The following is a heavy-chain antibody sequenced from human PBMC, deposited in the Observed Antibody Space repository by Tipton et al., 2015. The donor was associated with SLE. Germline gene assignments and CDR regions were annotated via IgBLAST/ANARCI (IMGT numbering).Heavy chain of an antibody. V-gene: IGHV4-4*07. D-gene: IGHD3-10*01. CDR1: GDSLSNYY. J-gene: IGHJ5*02. Sequence: TLSLTCTVSGDSLSNYYWSWIRQPAGKGLEWIGRVHSSGRTHYSPSLSSRATVSVDTSENQFSLKLSSVTAADTAVYYCASGGYYASGSYYGGWFDPWGQGTLVTVSS. CDR3: ASGGYYASGSYYGGWFDP. CDR2: VHSSGRT.